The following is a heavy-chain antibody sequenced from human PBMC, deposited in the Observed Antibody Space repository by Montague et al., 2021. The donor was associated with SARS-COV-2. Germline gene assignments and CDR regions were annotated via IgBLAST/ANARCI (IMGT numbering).Heavy chain of an antibody. D-gene: IGHD4-17*01. V-gene: IGHV4-39*01. Sequence: SETLSLTCTVSGGSIRSSSFYWGWIRQPPGKGLEWIGSISSSGYTYCNPSLKSRVTIFVDTSKNQFSLKLSSVTAADTAVYYCARDYDDYLDFWGQGNLVTVS. CDR2: ISSSGYT. J-gene: IGHJ4*02. CDR1: GGSIRSSSFY. CDR3: ARDYDDYLDF.